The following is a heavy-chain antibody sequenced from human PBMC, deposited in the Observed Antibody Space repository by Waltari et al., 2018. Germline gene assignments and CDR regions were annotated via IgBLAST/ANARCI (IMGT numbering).Heavy chain of an antibody. CDR1: GDSVSSNSVT. Sequence: QVHLQQSGPGLVKPSQTLSLTCPISGDSVSSNSVTWNWIRQSPSRGLEWLGRTFYRSKWSNDYAVAGKSRRTISPDTSKNQFSLQLDAVTPDDTAVYYCARAMTVAGRSGLFDFWGQGTLVTVSS. CDR3: ARAMTVAGRSGLFDF. J-gene: IGHJ4*02. D-gene: IGHD6-19*01. CDR2: TFYRSKWSN. V-gene: IGHV6-1*01.